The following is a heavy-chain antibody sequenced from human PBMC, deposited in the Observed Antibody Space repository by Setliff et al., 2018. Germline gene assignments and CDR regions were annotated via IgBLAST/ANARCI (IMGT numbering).Heavy chain of an antibody. J-gene: IGHJ5*02. V-gene: IGHV4-59*01. CDR1: GGSIGSSF. Sequence: SETLSLTCTVSGGSIGSSFWNWIRQSPGKGLEWIGYKSNRGDTNSNPSLRSRLTMSVDTSKSQFSLNLTSVTAADTAVYFCARERTIFGILVISGWFDPWGQGTVVTVSS. CDR2: KSNRGDT. D-gene: IGHD3-3*01. CDR3: ARERTIFGILVISGWFDP.